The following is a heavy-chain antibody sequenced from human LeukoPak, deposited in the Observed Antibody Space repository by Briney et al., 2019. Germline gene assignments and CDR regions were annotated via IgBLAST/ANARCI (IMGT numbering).Heavy chain of an antibody. CDR2: IYHSGST. CDR3: ARGAMVPTTFDY. D-gene: IGHD4/OR15-4a*01. V-gene: IGHV4-30-2*01. J-gene: IGHJ4*02. CDR1: GGSISSGGYY. Sequence: SQTLSLTCTVSGGSISSGGYYWSWIRQPPGKGLEWIGYIYHSGSTHYNPSLKSRVTISVDRSKNQFSLKLSSVTAADTAVYYCARGAMVPTTFDYWGQGTLVTVSS.